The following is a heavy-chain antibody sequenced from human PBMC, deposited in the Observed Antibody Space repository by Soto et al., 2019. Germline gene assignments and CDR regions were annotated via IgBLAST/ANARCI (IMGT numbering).Heavy chain of an antibody. CDR1: GFTFSGYS. CDR2: ISSSSSYI. Sequence: GGSLRLSCAASGFTFSGYSMNWVRQAPGKGLEWVSSISSSSSYIYYADSVKGRFTISRDNAKNSLYLQMNSLRAEDTAVYYCAKRSAAGTFNWFDPWGQGTLVTVSS. J-gene: IGHJ5*02. D-gene: IGHD6-13*01. CDR3: AKRSAAGTFNWFDP. V-gene: IGHV3-21*01.